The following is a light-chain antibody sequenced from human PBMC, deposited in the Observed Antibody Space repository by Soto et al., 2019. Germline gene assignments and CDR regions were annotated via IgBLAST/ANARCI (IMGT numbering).Light chain of an antibody. Sequence: QSVLTQPRSVSGSPGQSVTISCTGTSSDVGGYNYVSWYQQLPGKAPKLMIYDVSKRPSGVPDRFSGSKSGNTASLTISGLQADDEADYYCCSYAGTFTWVFGGGTKLTVL. J-gene: IGLJ3*02. CDR3: CSYAGTFTWV. CDR1: SSDVGGYNY. V-gene: IGLV2-11*01. CDR2: DVS.